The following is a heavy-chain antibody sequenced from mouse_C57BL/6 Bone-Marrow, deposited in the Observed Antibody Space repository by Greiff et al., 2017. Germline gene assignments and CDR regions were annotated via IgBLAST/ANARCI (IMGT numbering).Heavy chain of an antibody. V-gene: IGHV2-9-1*01. CDR3: DRRANWYAMDY. D-gene: IGHD4-1*01. CDR1: GFSLTSYA. J-gene: IGHJ4*01. CDR2: IWPGGGT. Sequence: VKLVESGPGLVAPSQSLSITCTVSGFSLTSYAISWVRQPPGQGLEWLGVIWPGGGTNYNSALKSRLSISKDNSKSQVFLKMNSLQTDDTARYYCDRRANWYAMDYWGQGTSVTVSS.